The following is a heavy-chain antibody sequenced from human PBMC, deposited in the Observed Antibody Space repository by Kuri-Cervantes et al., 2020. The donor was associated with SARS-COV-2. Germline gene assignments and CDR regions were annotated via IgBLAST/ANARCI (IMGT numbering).Heavy chain of an antibody. CDR3: ASPGELYPHQPQYYFDY. CDR2: ISGSGGST. V-gene: IGHV3-23*01. D-gene: IGHD2-15*01. CDR1: GFTFSSYA. J-gene: IGHJ4*02. Sequence: GESLKISCAASGFTFSSYAMSWVRQAPGKGLEWVSAISGSGGSTYYADSVKGRFTISRDNSKNTLYLQMNSLRAEDTAVYYCASPGELYPHQPQYYFDYWGQGTLVTVSS.